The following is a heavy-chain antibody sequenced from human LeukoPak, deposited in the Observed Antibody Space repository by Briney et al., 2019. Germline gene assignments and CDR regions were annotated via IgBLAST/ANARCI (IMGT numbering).Heavy chain of an antibody. D-gene: IGHD1-20*01. CDR1: GYTFTDYF. J-gene: IGHJ3*02. CDR3: GRVTSDDAFDI. CDR2: INPNSGGT. V-gene: IGHV1-2*02. Sequence: GASVKVSCKASGYTFTDYFMHWVRQAPGQGLEWMGWINPNSGGTNYAQKLQGRVTMTRDTSISTAYMELSRLRSDDTAVYYCGRVTSDDAFDIWGQGTMVTVSS.